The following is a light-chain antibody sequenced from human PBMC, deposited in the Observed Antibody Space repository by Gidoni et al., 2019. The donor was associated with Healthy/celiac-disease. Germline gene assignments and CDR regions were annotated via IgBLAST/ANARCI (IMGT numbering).Light chain of an antibody. Sequence: EILLTQSPGTLSLSPGESATLSCRASQSVSSSYLAWYQQKPGQAPRLLIYGASSRATGIPDRLSGSGSGTDFTLTISRLEPEDFAVYYCQQYGSSPMYTFGQGTKLEIK. V-gene: IGKV3-20*01. CDR1: QSVSSSY. CDR2: GAS. J-gene: IGKJ2*01. CDR3: QQYGSSPMYT.